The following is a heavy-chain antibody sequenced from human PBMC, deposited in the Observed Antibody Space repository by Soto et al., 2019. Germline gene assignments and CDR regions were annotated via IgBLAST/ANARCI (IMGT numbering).Heavy chain of an antibody. J-gene: IGHJ3*02. CDR1: GFTLSRHT. V-gene: IGHV3-21*01. CDR2: IGSRTSDI. Sequence: PGGSLRLSCAASGFTLSRHTMNWVRQAPGKGLEWVSFIGSRTSDIYYADSVKGRFTVSRDNAKNSLYLDLTRLRAEDTAVYFCVRDYYDTSGYPSTFDMWCQGTMVTV. CDR3: VRDYYDTSGYPSTFDM. D-gene: IGHD3-22*01.